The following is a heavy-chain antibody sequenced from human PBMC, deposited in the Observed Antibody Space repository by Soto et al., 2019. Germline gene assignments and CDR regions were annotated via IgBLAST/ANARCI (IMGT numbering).Heavy chain of an antibody. J-gene: IGHJ5*02. V-gene: IGHV4-39*01. Sequence: PSETLSLTCNVSGGSISTSRSYWAWIRQPPGKGLEWLANIFYSGSTYYNTSLASRVNVSVDTSKNEISLKLRYVTAADTAVYYCARQPTTGDTDLWFDPWGQGTLVTVSS. CDR2: IFYSGST. CDR3: ARQPTTGDTDLWFDP. CDR1: GGSISTSRSY. D-gene: IGHD2-21*01.